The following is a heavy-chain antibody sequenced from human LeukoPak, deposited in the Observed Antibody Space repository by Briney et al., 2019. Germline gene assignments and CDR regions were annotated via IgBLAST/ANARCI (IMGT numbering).Heavy chain of an antibody. J-gene: IGHJ2*01. CDR2: IYYSGST. Sequence: NPSETLSLTCTVSGVSISSYYWSWIRPPPGKGLEWIGYIYYSGSTNYNPSLKSRVTISVDTSKNQFSLKLSSVTAADTAVYYCARDIDSSGYSYWYFDLWGRGTLVTVSS. CDR3: ARDIDSSGYSYWYFDL. V-gene: IGHV4-59*01. CDR1: GVSISSYY. D-gene: IGHD3-22*01.